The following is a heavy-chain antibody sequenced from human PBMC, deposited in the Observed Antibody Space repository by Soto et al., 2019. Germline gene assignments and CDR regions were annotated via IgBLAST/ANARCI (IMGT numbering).Heavy chain of an antibody. CDR1: GGTFSSYA. CDR2: IIPIFGTA. D-gene: IGHD3-3*01. J-gene: IGHJ6*02. CDR3: ARDGGITIFGVVIPRYYGMDV. V-gene: IGHV1-69*13. Sequence: GASVKVSCKASGGTFSSYAISWVRQAPGQGLEWMGGIIPIFGTANYAQKFQGRVTITADESTSTAYMELSSLRSEDTAVYYCARDGGITIFGVVIPRYYGMDVWGQGTTVTVSS.